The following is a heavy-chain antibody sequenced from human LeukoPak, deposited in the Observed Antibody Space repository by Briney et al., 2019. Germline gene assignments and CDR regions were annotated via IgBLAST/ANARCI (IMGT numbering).Heavy chain of an antibody. CDR3: ARSRGGYCSSTSCYRTPRYFDY. V-gene: IGHV1-69*05. CDR2: IIPIFGTA. D-gene: IGHD2-2*02. CDR1: GGTFSSYA. J-gene: IGHJ4*02. Sequence: ASVKVSCKASGGTFSSYAISWVRQAPGQGLEWMGGIIPIFGTANYAQKFQGRVTITTDESTSTAYMELSSLRSEDTAVYYCARSRGGYCSSTSCYRTPRYFDYWGQGTLVTVSS.